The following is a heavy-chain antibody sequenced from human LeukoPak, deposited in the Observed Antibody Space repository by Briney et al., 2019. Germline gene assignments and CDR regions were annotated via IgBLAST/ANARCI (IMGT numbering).Heavy chain of an antibody. CDR3: ARGRRQQLVRFDYYYYGMDV. CDR1: GDSINSLDL. J-gene: IGHJ6*02. D-gene: IGHD6-13*01. Sequence: SETLSLTCTVSGDSINSLDLWSWVRQPPGKGLEWIGEMYLSGTTHSNPSVKSRVTISIDKSKNQFFLNLSSVTAADTAVYYCARGRRQQLVRFDYYYYGMDVWGQGTTVTVSS. CDR2: MYLSGTT. V-gene: IGHV4-4*02.